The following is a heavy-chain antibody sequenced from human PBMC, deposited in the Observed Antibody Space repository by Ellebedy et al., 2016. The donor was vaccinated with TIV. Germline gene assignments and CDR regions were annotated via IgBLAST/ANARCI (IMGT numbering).Heavy chain of an antibody. Sequence: GESLKISXKGSGYSFTSYWISWVRQMPGKGLEWMGRIDPSDSYTNYSPSFQGHVTISADKSISTAYLQWSSLKASDTAMYYCARHLDCSSTSCYMAVEDYWGQGTLVTVSS. CDR2: IDPSDSYT. D-gene: IGHD2-2*02. J-gene: IGHJ4*02. V-gene: IGHV5-10-1*01. CDR3: ARHLDCSSTSCYMAVEDY. CDR1: GYSFTSYW.